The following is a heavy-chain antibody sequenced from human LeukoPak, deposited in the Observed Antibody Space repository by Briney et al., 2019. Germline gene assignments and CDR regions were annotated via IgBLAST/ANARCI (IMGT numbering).Heavy chain of an antibody. CDR3: ARGHPGTPGEYGMDV. CDR1: GGTFSSYA. Sequence: GSSVKVSCKASGGTFSSYAISWVRQAPGQGLEWMGGIIPIFGIANYAQKFQGRVTITADKSTSTAYMELSSLRSEDTAVYYCARGHPGTPGEYGMDVWGQGTTVTVSS. V-gene: IGHV1-69*17. CDR2: IIPIFGIA. D-gene: IGHD3-10*01. J-gene: IGHJ6*02.